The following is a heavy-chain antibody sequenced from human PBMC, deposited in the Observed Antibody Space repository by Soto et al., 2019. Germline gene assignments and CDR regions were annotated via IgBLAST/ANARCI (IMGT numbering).Heavy chain of an antibody. V-gene: IGHV4-34*01. Sequence: SETLSLTCAVYGGSFSGYYWSWIRQPPGKGLEWIGEINHSGSTNYNPSLKSRVTISVDTSKNQFSLKLSSVTAADTAVYYCARVGTTVTDNWGQGTLVTVSS. D-gene: IGHD4-17*01. CDR1: GGSFSGYY. CDR3: ARVGTTVTDN. J-gene: IGHJ4*02. CDR2: INHSGST.